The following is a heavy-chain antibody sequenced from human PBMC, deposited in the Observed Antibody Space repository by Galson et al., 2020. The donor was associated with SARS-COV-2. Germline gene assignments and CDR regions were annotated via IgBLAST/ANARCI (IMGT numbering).Heavy chain of an antibody. J-gene: IGHJ3*02. D-gene: IGHD6-13*01. CDR1: GFTVSNNY. CDR2: IYSGGST. V-gene: IGHV3-53*01. Sequence: SCAASGFTVSNNYMNWVRQAPGKGLEWVSIIYSGGSTYYADSVKGRFTISRDNSKNTLYLQMNSLRAEDTAMYYCAKDRGGYSSSWYERAFDIWGQGTMVTVSS. CDR3: AKDRGGYSSSWYERAFDI.